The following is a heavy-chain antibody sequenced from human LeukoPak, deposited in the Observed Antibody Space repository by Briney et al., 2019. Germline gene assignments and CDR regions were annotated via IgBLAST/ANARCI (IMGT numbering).Heavy chain of an antibody. CDR2: INPNIGGT. J-gene: IGHJ6*03. CDR1: GYTFTGYY. V-gene: IGHV1-2*02. D-gene: IGHD1-26*01. CDR3: ARQGGYPSFYFDYYMDV. Sequence: ASVKVSCKASGYTFTGYYMHWVRQAPGQGLEWMGWINPNIGGTNYAQKFEGRVTMTRHTYISTAYMELSRLRSDDTAVYYCARQGGYPSFYFDYYMDVWGKGTTVTVSS.